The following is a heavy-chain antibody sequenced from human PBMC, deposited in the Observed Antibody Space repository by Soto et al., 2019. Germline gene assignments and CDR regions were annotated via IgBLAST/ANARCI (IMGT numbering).Heavy chain of an antibody. Sequence: ASVKVSCKASGYTFTSYAMHWVRQAPGQRLEWMGWINAGNGNTKYSQKFQGRVTITRDTSASTAYMELSSLRSEDTAVYYCARGKITMVRGYTYYSGMDVWGQGTTVTVSS. J-gene: IGHJ6*02. CDR1: GYTFTSYA. CDR3: ARGKITMVRGYTYYSGMDV. V-gene: IGHV1-3*01. D-gene: IGHD3-10*01. CDR2: INAGNGNT.